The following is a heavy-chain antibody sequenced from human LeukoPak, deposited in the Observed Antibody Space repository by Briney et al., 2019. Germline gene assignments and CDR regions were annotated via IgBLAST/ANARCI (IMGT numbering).Heavy chain of an antibody. V-gene: IGHV4-59*01. CDR2: IYYSGST. J-gene: IGHJ6*03. CDR1: GGSISSYY. CDR3: ARAGYDYIWGSYRWGYYYYYYMDV. D-gene: IGHD3-16*02. Sequence: PSETLSLTCTVSGGSISSYYWGWIRQPPGKGLEWIGYIYYSGSTNYNPSLKSRVTISVDTSKNQFSLKLSSVTAADTAVYYCARAGYDYIWGSYRWGYYYYYYMDVWGKGTTVTVSS.